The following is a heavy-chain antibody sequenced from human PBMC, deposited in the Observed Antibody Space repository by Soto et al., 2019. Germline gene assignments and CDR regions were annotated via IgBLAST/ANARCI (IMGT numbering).Heavy chain of an antibody. CDR2: IYYSGST. Sequence: PSETLSLTCTVSGGSISSSSYYWGWIRQPPGKGLEWIGSIYYSGSTYYNPSLKSRVTISVDTSKNQFSLKLSSVTAADTAVYYCARLYSYGQRGYYFDYWGQGTLVTVSS. J-gene: IGHJ4*02. D-gene: IGHD5-18*01. V-gene: IGHV4-39*01. CDR1: GGSISSSSYY. CDR3: ARLYSYGQRGYYFDY.